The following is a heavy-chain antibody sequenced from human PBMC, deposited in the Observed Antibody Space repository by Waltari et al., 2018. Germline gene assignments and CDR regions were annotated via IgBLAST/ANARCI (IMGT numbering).Heavy chain of an antibody. V-gene: IGHV3-66*02. D-gene: IGHD2-21*01. Sequence: EVQVVESGGDLVQPGGSLRLSCAVSGFAVTTNHMNWVRQAPGKGLECVSVIKNDGRTTYTDSVKGRITISRDNSRNTVYLQMNSLRTEDTGVYYCARDVGGDGYSLFDFWGQGTLVTVSS. J-gene: IGHJ4*02. CDR2: IKNDGRT. CDR1: GFAVTTNH. CDR3: ARDVGGDGYSLFDF.